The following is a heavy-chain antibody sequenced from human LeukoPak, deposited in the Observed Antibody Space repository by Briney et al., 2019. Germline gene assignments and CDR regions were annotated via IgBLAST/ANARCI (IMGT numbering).Heavy chain of an antibody. CDR2: INPSGGST. D-gene: IGHD2-2*01. CDR3: ARAGQYQLLFVAFDI. CDR1: GYSFTNYY. Sequence: ASVKVSCKASGYSFTNYYMHWVRQAPGQGLEWMGLINPSGGSTSYAQKFQDRVTMTRDTSTSTVYMELSSLRSEDTAVYYCARAGQYQLLFVAFDIWGQGTIVTVSS. V-gene: IGHV1-46*01. J-gene: IGHJ3*02.